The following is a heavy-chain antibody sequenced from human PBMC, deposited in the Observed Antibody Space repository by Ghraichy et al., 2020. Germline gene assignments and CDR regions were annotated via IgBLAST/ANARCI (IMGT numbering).Heavy chain of an antibody. D-gene: IGHD5-24*01. CDR1: GFTFSSYA. V-gene: IGHV3-23*01. J-gene: IGHJ4*02. Sequence: GESLNISCAASGFTFSSYAMTWVRQAPGQGLEWVSGISVSGGNRYYADSVKGRFTISRDNSKNTLYLQMNSLRAEDTAVYYCAKDLGDGYNRNFDYWGQGTLVTVSS. CDR3: AKDLGDGYNRNFDY. CDR2: ISVSGGNR.